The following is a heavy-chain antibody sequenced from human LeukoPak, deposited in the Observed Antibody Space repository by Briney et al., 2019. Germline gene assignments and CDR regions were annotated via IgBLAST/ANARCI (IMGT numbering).Heavy chain of an antibody. D-gene: IGHD6-6*01. CDR3: ARPYSSSTRSGYYYYYYYMDV. CDR1: GYTFTGYY. V-gene: IGHV1-2*02. Sequence: ASVKVSCKASGYTFTGYYMHWVRQAPGQGLEWMGWINPNSGGTNYAQKLQGRVTMTTDTSTSTAYMELRSLRSDDTAVYYCARPYSSSTRSGYYYYYYYMDVWGKGTTVTVSS. CDR2: INPNSGGT. J-gene: IGHJ6*03.